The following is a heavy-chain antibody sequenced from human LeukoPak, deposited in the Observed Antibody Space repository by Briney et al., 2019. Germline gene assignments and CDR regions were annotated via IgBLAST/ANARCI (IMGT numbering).Heavy chain of an antibody. CDR1: GFTFNGYA. CDR3: ARDGFSGSYAAFDY. J-gene: IGHJ4*02. D-gene: IGHD1-26*01. Sequence: GGSLRLSCAASGFTFNGYAIHWVRQAPGKGLEWVSGISWDSESIGYADSVRGRFTISRDNAKNSLYLQMNSLRAEDTALYYCARDGFSGSYAAFDYWGQGTLVTVSS. CDR2: ISWDSESI. V-gene: IGHV3-9*01.